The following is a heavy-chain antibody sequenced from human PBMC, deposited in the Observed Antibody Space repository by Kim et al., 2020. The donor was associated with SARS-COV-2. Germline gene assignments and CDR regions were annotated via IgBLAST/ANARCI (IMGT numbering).Heavy chain of an antibody. J-gene: IGHJ4*02. CDR1: GGSISSSSYY. D-gene: IGHD5-18*01. V-gene: IGHV4-39*01. Sequence: SETLSLTCTVSGGSISSSSYYWGWIRQPPGKGLEWIGSIYYSGSTYYNPSLKSRVTISVDTSKNQFSLKLSSVTAADTAVYYCATIQPEYYFDYWGQGTLVTVSS. CDR2: IYYSGST. CDR3: ATIQPEYYFDY.